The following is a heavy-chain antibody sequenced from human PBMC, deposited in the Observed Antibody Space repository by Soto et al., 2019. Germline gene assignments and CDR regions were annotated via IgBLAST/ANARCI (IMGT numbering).Heavy chain of an antibody. D-gene: IGHD6-25*01. CDR3: ARGSRYFDYYYYYGLDV. V-gene: IGHV1-46*01. CDR2: INPSGGIT. J-gene: IGHJ6*02. Sequence: GASVKVSCKASGYTFTSYYLHWVRRAPGQGLEWMAVINPSGGITTYAQKFQGRVTMTRDTSTSTVYMDLSSLRPEDTAVYFCARGSRYFDYYYYYGLDVWGQGTTVTVSS. CDR1: GYTFTSYY.